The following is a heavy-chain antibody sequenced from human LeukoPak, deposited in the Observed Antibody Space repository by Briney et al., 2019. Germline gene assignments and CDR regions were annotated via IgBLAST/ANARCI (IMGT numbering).Heavy chain of an antibody. J-gene: IGHJ4*02. D-gene: IGHD1-1*01. Sequence: PGGSLRPSCAASGFTFSSYAMSWVRQAPGKGLEWVSAISGSGGSTYYADSVKGRFTISRDNSRNTLYLQMNSLRAEDTAVYYCSKLQDWNPDYWGQGTLVTVSS. V-gene: IGHV3-23*01. CDR3: SKLQDWNPDY. CDR2: ISGSGGST. CDR1: GFTFSSYA.